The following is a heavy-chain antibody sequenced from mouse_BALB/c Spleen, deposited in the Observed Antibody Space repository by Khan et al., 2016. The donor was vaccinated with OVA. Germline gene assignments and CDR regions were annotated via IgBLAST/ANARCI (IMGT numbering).Heavy chain of an antibody. Sequence: QVQLKQSGAELARPGASVRMSCKASGYTFTSNTMHWVKQRPGQGLEWIGYINPRSGYTNYNQNFKDRATLTADKSSSTAYLQLSSLTSADSAVYYCARRTTGYTMDYGGQGTSVTVSS. D-gene: IGHD2-14*01. CDR1: GYTFTSNT. CDR2: INPRSGYT. CDR3: ARRTTGYTMDY. J-gene: IGHJ4*01. V-gene: IGHV1-4*01.